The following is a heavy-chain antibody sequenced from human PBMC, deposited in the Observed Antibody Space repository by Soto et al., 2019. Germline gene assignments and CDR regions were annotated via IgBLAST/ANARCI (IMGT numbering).Heavy chain of an antibody. CDR3: ARGGTPMDY. CDR2: ISAYNGNT. D-gene: IGHD3-16*01. J-gene: IGHJ4*02. Sequence: QVQLVQSGAEVKKPGASVKVSCKASGYTFTNFGSSWVRQDPGQGLEWMGWISAYNGNTNYAQNFQGRVTMTTDTSTSTAYRELRSLRSDDTAVYYWARGGTPMDYGGQGTLVTVSS. V-gene: IGHV1-18*01. CDR1: GYTFTNFG.